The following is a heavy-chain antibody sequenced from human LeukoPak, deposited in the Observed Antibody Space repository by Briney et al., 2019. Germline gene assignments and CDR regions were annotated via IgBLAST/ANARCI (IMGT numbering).Heavy chain of an antibody. V-gene: IGHV3-23*01. CDR2: ISGSGGRT. D-gene: IGHD5-18*01. CDR3: AKGIQLWSVGDF. Sequence: GGSLRLSCAASGFPFISYAMTWVRQAPGKGLEWVSGISGSGGRTYYADSVKGRFTLYRDNSKNTLDLQINSLRAEDTAVYYCAKGIQLWSVGDFWGQGTLVTVSS. CDR1: GFPFISYA. J-gene: IGHJ4*02.